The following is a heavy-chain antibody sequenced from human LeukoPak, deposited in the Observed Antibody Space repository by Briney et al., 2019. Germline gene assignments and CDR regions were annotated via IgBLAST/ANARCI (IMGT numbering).Heavy chain of an antibody. CDR3: ARGGGEAVTTGYYYYGMDV. CDR1: GGSISSGDYY. Sequence: SETLSLTCTVSGGSISSGDYYWSWIRQPPGKGLEWIGYIYYSGSTYYNPSLKSRVTISVDTSKNQFSLKLSSATAADTAVYYCARGGGEAVTTGYYYYGMDVWGQGTTVTVSS. CDR2: IYYSGST. D-gene: IGHD4-17*01. V-gene: IGHV4-30-4*01. J-gene: IGHJ6*02.